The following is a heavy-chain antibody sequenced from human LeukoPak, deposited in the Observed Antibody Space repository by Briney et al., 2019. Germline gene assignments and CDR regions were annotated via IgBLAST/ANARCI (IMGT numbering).Heavy chain of an antibody. V-gene: IGHV4-4*07. Sequence: KPSETLSLTCTVSDDSFSSHYWTWIRQPPGKGLEWIGRIYTSGSTNYNPSLKSRVTTSVDTSKNQFSLKLSSVTAADTAVYYCARDIAVAGTWFDPWGQGTLVTVSS. J-gene: IGHJ5*02. CDR3: ARDIAVAGTWFDP. CDR2: IYTSGST. D-gene: IGHD6-19*01. CDR1: DDSFSSHY.